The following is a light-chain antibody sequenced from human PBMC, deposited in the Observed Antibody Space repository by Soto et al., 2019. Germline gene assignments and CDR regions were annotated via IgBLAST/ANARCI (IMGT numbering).Light chain of an antibody. V-gene: IGLV1-47*01. CDR2: RDD. CDR1: SSNIGRNY. CDR3: STWDDSLSAAV. Sequence: QSVLTQPPSASGTPGQRVTISCSGGSSNIGRNYVYWYQQLPGTAPKLLIYRDDKRPSGVPDRFSGSKSGTSASLAVSGLRSEDEADYYCSTWDDSLSAAVFGGGTQLTVL. J-gene: IGLJ7*01.